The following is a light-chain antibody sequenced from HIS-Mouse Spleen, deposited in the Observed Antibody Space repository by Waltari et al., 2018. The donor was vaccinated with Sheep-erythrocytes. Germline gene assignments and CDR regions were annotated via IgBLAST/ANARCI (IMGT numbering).Light chain of an antibody. Sequence: QSALTHPASVYGSPGPSITISCTGTSSDFGGYNYASWYQQTPNKAPKLMIYEVSNRPSGVSNRFSGSKSGNTASLTISGLQAEDEADYYCSSYTSSSTGVFGGGTKLTVL. V-gene: IGLV2-14*01. CDR3: SSYTSSSTGV. CDR2: EVS. J-gene: IGLJ2*01. CDR1: SSDFGGYNY.